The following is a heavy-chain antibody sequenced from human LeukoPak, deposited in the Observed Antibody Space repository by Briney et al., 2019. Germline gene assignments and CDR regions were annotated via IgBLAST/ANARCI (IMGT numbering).Heavy chain of an antibody. CDR2: INYSGST. CDR1: GGSISSTTYY. V-gene: IGHV4-39*01. CDR3: ARQPVWWSLDSYYFDS. D-gene: IGHD2-21*01. J-gene: IGHJ4*02. Sequence: SETLSLTCTVSGGSISSTTYYWGWIRQPPGKGLEWIGNINYSGSTYYNPSLKSRVTISVDTSKNQFSLKLNSVTAADTAVYYCARQPVWWSLDSYYFDSWGQGTLVTVSS.